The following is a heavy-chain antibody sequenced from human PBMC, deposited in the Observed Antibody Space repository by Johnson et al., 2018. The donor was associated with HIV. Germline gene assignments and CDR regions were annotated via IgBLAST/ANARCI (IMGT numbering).Heavy chain of an antibody. D-gene: IGHD2/OR15-2a*01. J-gene: IGHJ3*02. CDR1: GFTFSSYA. CDR2: ISYDGSNK. V-gene: IGHV3-30*14. CDR3: ARDFHEAGSNAFDI. Sequence: QVQLVESGGGVVQPGRSLRLSCAASGFTFSSYAMHWVRQAPGKGLEWVAVISYDGSNKYYADSVKGRFTISRDNSNNTLYLQMNSLRAEDTAVYYCARDFHEAGSNAFDIWDQGTMVTVSS.